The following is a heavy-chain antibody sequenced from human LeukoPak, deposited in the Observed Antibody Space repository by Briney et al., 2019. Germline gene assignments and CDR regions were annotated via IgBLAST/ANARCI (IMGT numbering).Heavy chain of an antibody. J-gene: IGHJ5*02. CDR3: ARGRPRKWNYRWFDP. V-gene: IGHV4-34*01. Sequence: SETRSLTCAVYGASFSGYYWSWIRQPPGKGLEWIGEINHSGSTNYNPSLKSRVTISVDTSKNQFSLKLSSVTAADTAVYYCARGRPRKWNYRWFDPWGEGTLVTVSS. D-gene: IGHD3-16*02. CDR2: INHSGST. CDR1: GASFSGYY.